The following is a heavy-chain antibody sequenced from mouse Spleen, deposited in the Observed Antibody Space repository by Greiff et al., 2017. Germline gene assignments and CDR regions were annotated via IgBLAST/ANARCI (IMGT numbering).Heavy chain of an antibody. CDR1: GFTFSSYA. CDR3: AKDGYYGYYAMDY. Sequence: DVKLVESGGGLVKLGGSLKLSCAASGFTFSSYAMSWVRQTPEKGLEWVAYISSGSSTIYYADTVKGRFTISRDNAKNTLFLQMTSLRSEDTAMYYCAKDGYYGYYAMDYWGQGTSVTVSS. V-gene: IGHV5-17*01. D-gene: IGHD2-3*01. J-gene: IGHJ4*01. CDR2: ISSGSSTI.